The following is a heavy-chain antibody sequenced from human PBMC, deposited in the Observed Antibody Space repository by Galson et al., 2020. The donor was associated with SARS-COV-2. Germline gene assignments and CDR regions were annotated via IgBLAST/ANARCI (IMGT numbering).Heavy chain of an antibody. J-gene: IGHJ1*01. CDR2: IYPGDSDT. Sequence: GESLKISCKGSGYSFTSYWIGWVRQMPGKGLEWMGIIYPGDSDTRYSPSFHGQVTISADKSISTAYLQWSSLKASDTAMYYCARQINYGGNPIEYFQHWGQGTLVTVSS. CDR3: ARQINYGGNPIEYFQH. D-gene: IGHD4-17*01. V-gene: IGHV5-51*01. CDR1: GYSFTSYW.